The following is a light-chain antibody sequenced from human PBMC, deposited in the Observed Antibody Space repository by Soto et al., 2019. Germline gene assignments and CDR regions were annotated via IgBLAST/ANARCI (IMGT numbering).Light chain of an antibody. J-gene: IGKJ4*01. Sequence: EIVLTQSPGTLSLSPGERATLFCRATQSVSSSHLAWYQQKPGQAPRLLIYGAFNRATGIPDRFSGSGSGTDFTLTISRLEPEDFAVYYCQQYGSSPLTFGGGTKVDIK. CDR1: QSVSSSH. CDR2: GAF. V-gene: IGKV3-20*01. CDR3: QQYGSSPLT.